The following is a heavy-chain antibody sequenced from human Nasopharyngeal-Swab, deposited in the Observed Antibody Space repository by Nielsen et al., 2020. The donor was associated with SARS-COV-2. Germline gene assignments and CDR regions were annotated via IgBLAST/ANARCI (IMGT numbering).Heavy chain of an antibody. CDR1: GGSISNYF. V-gene: IGHV4-59*01. D-gene: IGHD3-22*01. CDR3: ARGGWLRNDDYFYFMGV. Sequence: SETLSLTCDVSGGSISNYFWNWIRQAPGKGLEWIGYIYYTGSTNYNPSLKSRVTISVGPSKNQLSLKLDSVPAADTAVYYCARGGWLRNDDYFYFMGVWGKGTTVTVSS. J-gene: IGHJ6*03. CDR2: IYYTGST.